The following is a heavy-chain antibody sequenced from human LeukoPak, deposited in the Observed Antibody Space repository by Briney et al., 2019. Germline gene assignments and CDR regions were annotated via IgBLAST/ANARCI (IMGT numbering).Heavy chain of an antibody. Sequence: GGSLRLSCAASGFTFSSYWMSWVRQAPGKGLEWVANIKQDGSEKYYVDSVKGRFTISRDNAKNSLYLQMNSLRAEDTAVYYCAKGYSSSWYYFDYWGQGTLVTVSS. CDR3: AKGYSSSWYYFDY. J-gene: IGHJ4*02. CDR1: GFTFSSYW. D-gene: IGHD6-13*01. CDR2: IKQDGSEK. V-gene: IGHV3-7*01.